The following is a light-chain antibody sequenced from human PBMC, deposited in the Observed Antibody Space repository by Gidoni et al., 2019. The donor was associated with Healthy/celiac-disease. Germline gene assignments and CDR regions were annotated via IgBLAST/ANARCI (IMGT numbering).Light chain of an antibody. Sequence: IFFSPSPATLSLSPGERANLSCRASQSVSSYLAWYQQKPGQAPRLLIYDASNRATGIPARFSGSGSGTDFTLTISSLEPEDFAVYYCQQRSNWPTFGGGTKVEIK. J-gene: IGKJ4*01. CDR3: QQRSNWPT. V-gene: IGKV3-11*01. CDR1: QSVSSY. CDR2: DAS.